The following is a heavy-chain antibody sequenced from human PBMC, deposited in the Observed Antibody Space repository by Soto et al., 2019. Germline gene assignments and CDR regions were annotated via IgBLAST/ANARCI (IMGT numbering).Heavy chain of an antibody. CDR3: AKDTYYHDSSGSYIFDY. CDR2: ISDDGSNT. D-gene: IGHD3-22*01. V-gene: IGHV3-30*18. J-gene: IGHJ4*02. Sequence: QVQLVESGGGVVQPGRSLRLSCAASGFTFNSYGMRWVRQAPGKGLEWGARISDDGSNTNYVESVKGQFTISRDNSTNTVYLQMNSQRTEETAVYYCAKDTYYHDSSGSYIFDYWGQGTLVTVSS. CDR1: GFTFNSYG.